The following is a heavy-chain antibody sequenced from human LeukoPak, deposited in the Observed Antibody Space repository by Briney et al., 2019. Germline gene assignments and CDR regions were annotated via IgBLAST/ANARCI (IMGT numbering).Heavy chain of an antibody. Sequence: SETLSLTCAVSAYSINIGYYWGWIRQPPGKGLEWIVSFYHSGSTYYNSSLKSRVTLSVDTSKNQFSLKMSSVTAADTAMYYCARGVGTEPIDYWGQGTLVTVSS. V-gene: IGHV4-38-2*01. J-gene: IGHJ4*02. CDR3: ARGVGTEPIDY. D-gene: IGHD4-23*01. CDR1: AYSINIGYY. CDR2: FYHSGST.